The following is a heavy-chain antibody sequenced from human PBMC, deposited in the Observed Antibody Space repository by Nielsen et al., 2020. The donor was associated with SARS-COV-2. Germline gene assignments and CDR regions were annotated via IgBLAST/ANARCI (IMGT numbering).Heavy chain of an antibody. Sequence: ASVQVSCKASGYTFTSYYMHWVRQAPGQGLEWMGIINPTGGSTSYAQKFQGRVTMTRDTSTSTVYMELSSLRSEDTAVYYCARDLGHIVVVTALGYWGQGTLVTVSS. CDR3: ARDLGHIVVVTALGY. CDR1: GYTFTSYY. CDR2: INPTGGST. J-gene: IGHJ4*02. V-gene: IGHV1-46*01. D-gene: IGHD2-21*02.